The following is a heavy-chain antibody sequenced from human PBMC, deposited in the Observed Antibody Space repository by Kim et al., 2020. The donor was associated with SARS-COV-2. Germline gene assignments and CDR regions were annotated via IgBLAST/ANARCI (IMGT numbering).Heavy chain of an antibody. V-gene: IGHV3-33*01. J-gene: IGHJ4*02. CDR1: GFNFKSYA. Sequence: GGSLRLSCAASGFNFKSYAMHWVRQAPGKGLEWVALVGTDDNEKYHADSVRGRFTISRDNSKNTLFLQIHSLRAEDTAVYYCVRVGTSDYNPLDYWGQGTLVSVSS. CDR2: VGTDDNEK. D-gene: IGHD4-4*01. CDR3: VRVGTSDYNPLDY.